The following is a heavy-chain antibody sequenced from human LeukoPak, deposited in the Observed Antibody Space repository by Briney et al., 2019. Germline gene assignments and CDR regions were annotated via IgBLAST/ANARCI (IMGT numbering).Heavy chain of an antibody. CDR3: ARGISSPAWYYMDA. J-gene: IGHJ6*03. CDR1: GYTFTSYY. Sequence: ASVKVSCKASGYTFTSYYMHWVRQAPGQGHEWMGIINPSGGSTSYAQKFQGRFTMTRDKSTSTVYMQLSSLRAEDTAVYYCARGISSPAWYYMDAWGKGTTVTVSS. CDR2: INPSGGST. V-gene: IGHV1-46*01. D-gene: IGHD2-2*01.